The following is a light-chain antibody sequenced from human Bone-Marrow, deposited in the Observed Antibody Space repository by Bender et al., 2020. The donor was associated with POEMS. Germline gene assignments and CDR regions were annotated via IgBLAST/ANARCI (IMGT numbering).Light chain of an antibody. Sequence: QSALTQPASVSGSPGQSITISCTGTSDDVAVYNYVSWYQQHPGKAPKLMIYDVSNRPSGVSNRYSGSKSGNTASLTISGLHSEDEAEYFCCSYTGSNTLLFGGGTKLTV. V-gene: IGLV2-14*01. CDR3: CSYTGSNTLL. CDR1: SDDVAVYNY. J-gene: IGLJ2*01. CDR2: DVS.